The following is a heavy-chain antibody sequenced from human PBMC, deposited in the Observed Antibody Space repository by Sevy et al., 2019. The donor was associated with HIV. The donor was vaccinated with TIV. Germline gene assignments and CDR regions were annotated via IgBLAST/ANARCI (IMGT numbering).Heavy chain of an antibody. D-gene: IGHD2-8*01. V-gene: IGHV3-23*01. CDR2: LSFGCGEI. CDR1: GFTFSKYS. CDR3: AREGCTKPHDY. J-gene: IGHJ4*02. Sequence: GSLRLSCAASGFTFSKYSMSWVRQPPGKGLEWVSTLSFGCGEINYADAVKGRFTISRDNSKSSVYLQMNNLRPEDTAVYYCAREGCTKPHDYWGQGTLVTVSS.